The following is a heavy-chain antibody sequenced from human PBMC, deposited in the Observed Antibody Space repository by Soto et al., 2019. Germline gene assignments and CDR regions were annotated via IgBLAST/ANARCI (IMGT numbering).Heavy chain of an antibody. D-gene: IGHD6-19*01. Sequence: PGGSLRLSCAASGFTFSEYAMTWVRQAPGKGLEWVANIKQDGSEKYYVDSVKGRFTISRDNAKNSLYLQMNSLRAEDTAVYYCARDCGSSGCIFGYWGQGTLVTVSS. CDR1: GFTFSEYA. J-gene: IGHJ4*02. V-gene: IGHV3-7*01. CDR2: IKQDGSEK. CDR3: ARDCGSSGCIFGY.